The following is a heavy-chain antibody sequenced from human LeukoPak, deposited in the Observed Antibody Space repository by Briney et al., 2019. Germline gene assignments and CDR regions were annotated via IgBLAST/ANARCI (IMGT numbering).Heavy chain of an antibody. CDR3: ARADYYCSGGSCYSNWFDP. V-gene: IGHV1-18*01. Sequence: ASVKVSCKASGYTFTSYGISWVRQAPGQGLEWMGWISAYNGNTNYAQKLQGRVTMTTDTPTSTAYMELRSLRSDDTAVYYCARADYYCSGGSCYSNWFDPWGQGTLVTVSS. CDR1: GYTFTSYG. D-gene: IGHD2-15*01. J-gene: IGHJ5*02. CDR2: ISAYNGNT.